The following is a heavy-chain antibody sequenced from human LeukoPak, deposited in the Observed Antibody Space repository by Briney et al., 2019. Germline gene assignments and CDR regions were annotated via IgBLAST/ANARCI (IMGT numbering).Heavy chain of an antibody. V-gene: IGHV7-4-1*02. J-gene: IGHJ4*02. Sequence: GASVKVSCKASGYTFTSYAMSWVRQAPGQGLEWMGWINTNTGNPTYAQGFTGRFVFSLDTSVSTAYLQINSLKAEDTAVYYCARDTGRRYYDSSGPHYFDYWGQGTLVTVSS. CDR1: GYTFTSYA. CDR3: ARDTGRRYYDSSGPHYFDY. CDR2: INTNTGNP. D-gene: IGHD3-22*01.